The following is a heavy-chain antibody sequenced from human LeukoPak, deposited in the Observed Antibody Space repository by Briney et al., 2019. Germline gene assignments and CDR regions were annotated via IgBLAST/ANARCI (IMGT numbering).Heavy chain of an antibody. Sequence: GGSLRLSCAASEFTFSGYWMNWVRQAPGKGPERVANINQDGSEKHYVDSVKGRFTISSDNAKNSLFLQMNSLRVEDTAVFYWARDGFVGAADYWGQGTLVTVSS. D-gene: IGHD6-13*01. CDR2: INQDGSEK. J-gene: IGHJ4*02. V-gene: IGHV3-7*01. CDR3: ARDGFVGAADY. CDR1: EFTFSGYW.